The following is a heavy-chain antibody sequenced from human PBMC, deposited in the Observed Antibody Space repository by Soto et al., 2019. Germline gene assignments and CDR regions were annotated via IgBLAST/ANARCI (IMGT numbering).Heavy chain of an antibody. D-gene: IGHD6-19*01. V-gene: IGHV4-61*01. CDR1: GGSVSSGRFY. J-gene: IGHJ4*02. Sequence: KPSETLSLTCTVSGGSVSSGRFYWSWSRQPPGKGLEWIGYIYYSGSTKYNPSLRSRVTISLDTSKNQFSLKLTSVTAADTAVYYCARSGSGSGWLGGQGTLVTVSS. CDR2: IYYSGST. CDR3: ARSGSGSGWL.